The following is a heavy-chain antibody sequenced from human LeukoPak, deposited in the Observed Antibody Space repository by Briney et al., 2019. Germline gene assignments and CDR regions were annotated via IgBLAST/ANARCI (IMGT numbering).Heavy chain of an antibody. J-gene: IGHJ4*02. CDR2: ISSSSSYI. D-gene: IGHD6-19*01. V-gene: IGHV3-21*01. CDR3: ARGRSVSGTPEFDY. CDR1: RFTFDDYG. Sequence: GGSLRLSCAASRFTFDDYGMSWVRQAPGKGLEWVSSISSSSSYIYYADSVKGRFTTSRDNAKNSLYLQLNSLRAEDTAVFYCARGRSVSGTPEFDYWGQGTLVTVSS.